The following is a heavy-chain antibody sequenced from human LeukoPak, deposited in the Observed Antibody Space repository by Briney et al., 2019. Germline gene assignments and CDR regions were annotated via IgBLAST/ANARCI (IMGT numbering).Heavy chain of an antibody. J-gene: IGHJ4*02. V-gene: IGHV4-59*12. CDR1: GGSFSGYY. CDR3: ARVSYDILTGSDY. Sequence: PSETLSLTCAVYGGSFSGYYWSWIRQPPGKGLEWIGYIYYSGSTNYNPSLKSRVTISVDTSKNHFSLKLSSVTAADTAVYYCARVSYDILTGSDYWGQGTLVTVSS. D-gene: IGHD3-9*01. CDR2: IYYSGST.